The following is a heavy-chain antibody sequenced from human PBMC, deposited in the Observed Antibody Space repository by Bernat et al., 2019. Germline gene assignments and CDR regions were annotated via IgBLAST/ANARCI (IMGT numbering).Heavy chain of an antibody. CDR3: AKDSTVVTPITGYFDY. D-gene: IGHD4-23*01. Sequence: EVQLLESGGGLVQPGGSLRLSCAASGFTFSSYAMSWVRQAPGKGLEWVSAISGSGGSTYYADSVKGRFTISRDNSKNTLYLQMNGLRAEDTAVYYCAKDSTVVTPITGYFDYWGQGTLVTVSS. V-gene: IGHV3-23*01. CDR1: GFTFSSYA. CDR2: ISGSGGST. J-gene: IGHJ4*02.